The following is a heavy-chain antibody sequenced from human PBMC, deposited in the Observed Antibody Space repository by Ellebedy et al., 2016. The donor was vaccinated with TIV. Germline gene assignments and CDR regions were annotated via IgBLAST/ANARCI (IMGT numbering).Heavy chain of an antibody. V-gene: IGHV4-34*01. D-gene: IGHD3-10*01. CDR3: ARTKSYYGSGSYYHYWYFDL. Sequence: SETLSLXFAVYGGSFSGYYWSWIRQPPGKGLEWIGEINHSGSTNYNPSLKSRVTISVDTSKNQFSLKLSSVTAADTAVYYCARTKSYYGSGSYYHYWYFDLWGRGTLVTVSS. CDR2: INHSGST. J-gene: IGHJ2*01. CDR1: GGSFSGYY.